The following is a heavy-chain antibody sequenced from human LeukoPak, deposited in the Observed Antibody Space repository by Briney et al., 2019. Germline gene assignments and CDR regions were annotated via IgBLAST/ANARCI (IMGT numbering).Heavy chain of an antibody. CDR3: ARDIVVVVWYYGMDV. CDR1: GFTFSSYA. J-gene: IGHJ6*02. D-gene: IGHD2-15*01. CDR2: ILYDGSNK. V-gene: IGHV3-30-3*01. Sequence: PGGSLRLSCAASGFTFSSYAMHWVRQAPGKGLEWVAVILYDGSNKYYADSVKGRFTISRDNSKNTLYLQMNSLRAEDTAVYYCARDIVVVVWYYGMDVWGQGTTVTVSS.